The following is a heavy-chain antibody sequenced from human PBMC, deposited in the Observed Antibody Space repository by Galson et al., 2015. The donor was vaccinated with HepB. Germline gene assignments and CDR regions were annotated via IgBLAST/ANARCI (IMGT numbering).Heavy chain of an antibody. CDR3: AHRRTPGGWFDP. V-gene: IGHV2-5*02. Sequence: PALVKPTQTLTLTCTFSGFSLSTSGVAVGWLRQPPGKSLECLALLFWDDDERYSPSLKSRLTITKDTSKNQVVLTMTNMDPVDTATYYCAHRRTPGGWFDPWGQGTLVTVSS. J-gene: IGHJ5*02. CDR2: LFWDDDE. D-gene: IGHD4-23*01. CDR1: GFSLSTSGVA.